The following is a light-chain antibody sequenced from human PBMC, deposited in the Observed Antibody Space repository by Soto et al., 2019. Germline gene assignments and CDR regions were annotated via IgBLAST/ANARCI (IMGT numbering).Light chain of an antibody. CDR2: GAS. CDR1: QSVSSN. J-gene: IGKJ1*01. V-gene: IGKV3-15*01. Sequence: EIVMTQSPATLYVSPGERVTLSCRASQSVSSNLAWYQQKPGQAPRLLIYGASTRATGIPARIGGSGSGTEFTLTISSLQSEDFAVYYCQQYNKWPPWTFGQGTKVEI. CDR3: QQYNKWPPWT.